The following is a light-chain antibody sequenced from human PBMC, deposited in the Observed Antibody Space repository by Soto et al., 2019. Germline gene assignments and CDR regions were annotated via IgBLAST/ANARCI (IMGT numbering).Light chain of an antibody. CDR2: HVS. CDR3: MHSTHSPLT. V-gene: IGKV2-24*01. CDR1: QSLVHTDGDTY. Sequence: EILMTQNPLSSSVTLREPAALSFMSTQSLVHTDGDTYLTWLHLGPGRSPRPLIYHVSARSSGVPDRFTGSGAETHFTLTISSVQAEDVAIYNCMHSTHSPLTVGAGTKVDIK. J-gene: IGKJ4*01.